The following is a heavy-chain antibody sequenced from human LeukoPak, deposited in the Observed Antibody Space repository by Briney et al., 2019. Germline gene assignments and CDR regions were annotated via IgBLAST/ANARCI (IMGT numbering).Heavy chain of an antibody. J-gene: IGHJ3*02. Sequence: QPGRSLRLSCVASGFTFSNFAMHWVRQAPGKGLEWVAVISYDGSIKYYADSVKGRFTISRDNSKNTLYLQMNSLRAEDTAVYYCAREDMTTVTTRWAFDIWGQGSMVTVSS. V-gene: IGHV3-30*04. D-gene: IGHD4-17*01. CDR2: ISYDGSIK. CDR3: AREDMTTVTTRWAFDI. CDR1: GFTFSNFA.